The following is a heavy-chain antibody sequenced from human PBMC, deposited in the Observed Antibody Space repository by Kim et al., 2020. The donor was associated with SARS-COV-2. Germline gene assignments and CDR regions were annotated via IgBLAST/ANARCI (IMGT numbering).Heavy chain of an antibody. CDR1: GFTFSSYA. V-gene: IGHV3-23*01. Sequence: GGSLRLSCAASGFTFSSYAMSWVRQAPGKGLEWVSAISGSGGSTYYADSVKGRFTISRDNSKNTLYMQMNSLRAEDTAVYYCAKVSDYGDYVRSYDYWGQGTLVTVSS. CDR2: ISGSGGST. J-gene: IGHJ4*02. CDR3: AKVSDYGDYVRSYDY. D-gene: IGHD4-17*01.